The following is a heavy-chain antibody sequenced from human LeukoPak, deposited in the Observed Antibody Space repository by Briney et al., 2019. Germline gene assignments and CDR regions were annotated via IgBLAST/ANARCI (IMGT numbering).Heavy chain of an antibody. V-gene: IGHV3-23*01. CDR3: AKCPSYNTRMLDY. D-gene: IGHD1-14*01. CDR2: ISNRGENT. J-gene: IGHJ4*02. CDR1: GFSFDTYA. Sequence: PGGSLRLSCAASGFSFDTYAMSWVRQTPGKGLEWVAVISNRGENTYYADSVKGRLTISRDNSKNTLYLQMNRLRADDSAIYYCAKCPSYNTRMLDYWGQGTPVTVSS.